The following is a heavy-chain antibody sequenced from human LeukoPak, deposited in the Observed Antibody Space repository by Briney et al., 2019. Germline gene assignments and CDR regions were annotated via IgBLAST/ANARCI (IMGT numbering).Heavy chain of an antibody. D-gene: IGHD2-15*01. CDR3: AGRYCSGGNCYLNPLDY. J-gene: IGHJ4*02. Sequence: GGSLRLSCAASGFTFSNYAMHWVRQAPGKGLEWVAFIRYDGSKKYYGGSMKGRFTISRDNSKNTLYLQMNSLRAEDTAMYYCAGRYCSGGNCYLNPLDYWGQGTLVTVSS. CDR2: IRYDGSKK. V-gene: IGHV3-30*02. CDR1: GFTFSNYA.